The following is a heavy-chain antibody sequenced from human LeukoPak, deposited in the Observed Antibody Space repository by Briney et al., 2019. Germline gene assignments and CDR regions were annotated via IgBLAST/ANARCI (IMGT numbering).Heavy chain of an antibody. V-gene: IGHV3-23*01. J-gene: IGHJ4*02. CDR1: GFTFISYA. Sequence: GGSLRLSCAASGFTFISYAMSWVRQAPGKGLEWVSSISVSGDRTYYKDSVKGRFTISRDNSKNTLYLQMNSLSAEDTALYYCASAVASTKTFDYWGQGTLVTVSS. D-gene: IGHD6-19*01. CDR3: ASAVASTKTFDY. CDR2: ISVSGDRT.